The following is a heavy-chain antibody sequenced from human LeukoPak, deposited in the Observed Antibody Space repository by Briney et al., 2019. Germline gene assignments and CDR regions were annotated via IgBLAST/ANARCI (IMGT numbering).Heavy chain of an antibody. Sequence: PSETLSLTCTVSGGSISSSTYYWGWIRQPPGKSLEWIGSIFYSGSTYYNPSLKSRVTISVATSKNQFSLKLSSVTAADSAVYYCAGLPSNNWNYADLLNWGQGALVTVSS. J-gene: IGHJ4*02. CDR3: AGLPSNNWNYADLLN. V-gene: IGHV4-39*01. CDR1: GGSISSSTYY. CDR2: IFYSGST. D-gene: IGHD1-7*01.